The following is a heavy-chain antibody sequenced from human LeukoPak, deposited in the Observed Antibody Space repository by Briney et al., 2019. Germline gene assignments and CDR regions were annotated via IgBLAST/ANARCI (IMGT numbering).Heavy chain of an antibody. Sequence: VGSLRLSCAASGFTFSSDGMHWVRQAPGKGLEWVAVIWYVGSNKYYADSVKGRFTISRDNSKNTLYLQMNSLRAEDTAVYYCARGRGYSYGWGYFDYWGQGTLVTVSS. CDR1: GFTFSSDG. CDR2: IWYVGSNK. CDR3: ARGRGYSYGWGYFDY. V-gene: IGHV3-33*01. J-gene: IGHJ4*02. D-gene: IGHD5-18*01.